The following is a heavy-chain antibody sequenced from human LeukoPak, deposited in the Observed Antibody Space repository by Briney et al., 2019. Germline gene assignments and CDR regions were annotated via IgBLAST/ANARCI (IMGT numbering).Heavy chain of an antibody. CDR1: GYTFTSYG. CDR2: INPNSGGT. Sequence: ASVKVSCKASGYTFTSYGISWVRQAPGQGLEWMGWINPNSGGTNYAQKFQGWVTMTRDTSISTAYMELSRLKSDDTAVYYCARGIEAETGWFDYWGQGTLVTVSS. V-gene: IGHV1-2*04. J-gene: IGHJ4*02. CDR3: ARGIEAETGWFDY. D-gene: IGHD5-12*01.